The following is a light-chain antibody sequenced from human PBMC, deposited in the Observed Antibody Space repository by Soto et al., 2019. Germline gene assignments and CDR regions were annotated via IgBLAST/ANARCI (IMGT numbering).Light chain of an antibody. J-gene: IGKJ5*01. CDR3: QQRSNWPPIT. CDR1: QSVSRY. Sequence: EIRVSHSPSTVSLSTGERATLSCRASQSVSRYLAWYQQKPGQAPRLLIYDASNRATGIPARFSGSGSGTDFTLTISSLEPEDFAVYYCQQRSNWPPITFGQGTLLEIK. V-gene: IGKV3-11*01. CDR2: DAS.